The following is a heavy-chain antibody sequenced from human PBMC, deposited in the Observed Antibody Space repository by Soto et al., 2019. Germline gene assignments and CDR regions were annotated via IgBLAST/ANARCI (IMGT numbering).Heavy chain of an antibody. CDR1: GGSVSSGSYY. CDR2: IYYTGST. Sequence: SETLSLTCTVSGGSVSSGSYYWSWIRQPPGKGLEWIGYIYYTGSTNYNPSLKSRVAISVDTPKNQFSLKLSSVTAADTAVYYCARGDYYDSSGFDYWGQGTLVTVSS. J-gene: IGHJ4*02. V-gene: IGHV4-61*01. CDR3: ARGDYYDSSGFDY. D-gene: IGHD3-22*01.